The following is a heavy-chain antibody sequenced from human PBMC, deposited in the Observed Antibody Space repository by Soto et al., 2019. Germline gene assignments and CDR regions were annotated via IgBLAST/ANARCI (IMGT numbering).Heavy chain of an antibody. CDR3: ASIWSGYYTDAFDI. CDR1: GGSIGSYY. D-gene: IGHD3-3*01. Sequence: SETLSLTCTVSGGSIGSYYWSWIRQPPGKGLEWIGYIYYSGSTNYNPSLKSRVTISVDTSKNQFSLKLSSVTAADTAVYYCASIWSGYYTDAFDIWGQGTMVTVSS. J-gene: IGHJ3*02. CDR2: IYYSGST. V-gene: IGHV4-59*08.